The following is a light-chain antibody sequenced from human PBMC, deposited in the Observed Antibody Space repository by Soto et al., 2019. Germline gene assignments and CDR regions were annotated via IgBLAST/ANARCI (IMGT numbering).Light chain of an antibody. J-gene: IGKJ1*01. CDR2: AAS. CDR3: LQYYSYPRT. V-gene: IGKV1-6*01. CDR1: QSIGTC. Sequence: AIQMTQSPSPLSASVGDRVSIACRASQSIGTCLGWYQQKPGKAPNLLIYAASTLHTGVPSRFSGSGSGTEFTLTISSLQPDDFAAYYCLQYYSYPRTFGQGTKVDIK.